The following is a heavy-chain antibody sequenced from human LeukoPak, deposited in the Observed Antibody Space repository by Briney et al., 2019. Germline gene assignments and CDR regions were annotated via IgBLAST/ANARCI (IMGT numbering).Heavy chain of an antibody. CDR3: AKDQGTMVRGVPDP. CDR2: IYTSGST. V-gene: IGHV4-4*09. D-gene: IGHD3-10*01. Sequence: PSETLSLTCTVSGVSISSYYWSWIRQPPGKGLEWIGYIYTSGSTNYNPSLESRVTISVDTSKNQFSLKLSSVTAADTAVYYCAKDQGTMVRGVPDPWGQGTLVTVSS. J-gene: IGHJ5*02. CDR1: GVSISSYY.